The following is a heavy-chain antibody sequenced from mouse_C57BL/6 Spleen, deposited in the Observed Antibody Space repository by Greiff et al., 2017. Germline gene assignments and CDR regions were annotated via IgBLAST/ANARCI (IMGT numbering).Heavy chain of an antibody. Sequence: QVQLQQPGTELVKPGASVKLSCKASGYTFTSYWMHWVKQRPGQGLEWIGNINPSNGGNNYNEKFKSKATLTVDKSSSTAYMQLSSLTSEDSAVYYCSKTAQTRSYAMDYWGQGTSVTVSS. CDR1: GYTFTSYW. J-gene: IGHJ4*01. D-gene: IGHD3-2*02. CDR3: SKTAQTRSYAMDY. V-gene: IGHV1-53*01. CDR2: INPSNGGN.